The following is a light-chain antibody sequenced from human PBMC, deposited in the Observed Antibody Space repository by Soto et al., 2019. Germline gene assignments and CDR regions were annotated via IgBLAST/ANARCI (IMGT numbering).Light chain of an antibody. CDR1: SSNIGAGYD. V-gene: IGLV1-40*01. Sequence: QSVLTQPPSVSGAPGQRVTISCTGSSSNIGAGYDVHWYQQLPGTAPKLLIYGNTNRPSGVPDRFSGSRSGTSASLAITGLQAEDDGDYYCSSYAGSYILGVFGGGTKLTVL. CDR2: GNT. J-gene: IGLJ3*02. CDR3: SSYAGSYILGV.